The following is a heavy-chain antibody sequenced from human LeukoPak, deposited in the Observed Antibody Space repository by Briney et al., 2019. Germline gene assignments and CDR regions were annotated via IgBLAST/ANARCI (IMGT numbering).Heavy chain of an antibody. CDR1: GFTFSSYT. CDR2: ISTSSSYI. J-gene: IGHJ6*02. Sequence: PGGSLRLSCAASGFTFSSYTMNWVRQAPGKGLEWVSSISTSSSYIYYADSVKGRFTISRDNAKNSLYLQMDSLRAEDTAVYYCARKGEYYYDMDVWGRGTTVTVSS. D-gene: IGHD1-26*01. CDR3: ARKGEYYYDMDV. V-gene: IGHV3-21*06.